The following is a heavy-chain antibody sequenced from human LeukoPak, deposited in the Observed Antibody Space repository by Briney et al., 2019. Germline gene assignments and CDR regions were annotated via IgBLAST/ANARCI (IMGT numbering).Heavy chain of an antibody. CDR3: ANHYGDYVPTYFDY. CDR2: IYYSGSA. J-gene: IGHJ4*02. D-gene: IGHD4-17*01. Sequence: SETLSLTCTVSGGSISSSSYYWGWIRQPPGKGLERIGSIYYSGSAYYNPSLKSRVTISVDTSKNQFSLKLSSVTAADTAVYYCANHYGDYVPTYFDYWGQGTLVTVSS. CDR1: GGSISSSSYY. V-gene: IGHV4-39*01.